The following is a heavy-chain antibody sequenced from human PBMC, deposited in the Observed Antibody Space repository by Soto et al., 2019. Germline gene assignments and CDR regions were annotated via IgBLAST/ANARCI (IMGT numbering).Heavy chain of an antibody. CDR2: IIPIFGTA. D-gene: IGHD1-26*01. CDR3: ARSNSGSYSSYFDY. V-gene: IGHV1-69*13. CDR1: GGAFSSDA. J-gene: IGHJ4*02. Sequence: SVNLSWKASGGAFSSDAVSWGRQAPGQGLEWMGGIIPIFGTANYAQNFQGRVTITADESTSTAYMELSSLRSEDTAVYYCARSNSGSYSSYFDYSGQGTLVTVSS.